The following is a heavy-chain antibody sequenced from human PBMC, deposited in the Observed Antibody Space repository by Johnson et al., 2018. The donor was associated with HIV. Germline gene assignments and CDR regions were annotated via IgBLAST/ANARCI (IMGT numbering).Heavy chain of an antibody. D-gene: IGHD3-22*01. Sequence: VQLVESGGGVVRPGGSLRLSCAASGFTFDDYGMSWVRQVPGKGLEWVSGINWNGGSTGYADSVKGRFTISRDNAKNSLYLQKNSLRAEDTALYYCARDWDYYCSSGFYYATLVDAFDVCGQGTVVTVSS. CDR3: ARDWDYYCSSGFYYATLVDAFDV. CDR1: GFTFDDYG. CDR2: INWNGGST. J-gene: IGHJ3*01. V-gene: IGHV3-20*04.